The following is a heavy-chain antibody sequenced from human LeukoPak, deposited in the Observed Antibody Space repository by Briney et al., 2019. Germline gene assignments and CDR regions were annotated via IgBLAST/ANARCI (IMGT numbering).Heavy chain of an antibody. CDR1: GFTFSSYG. CDR3: ARDGEQWGFDY. D-gene: IGHD6-19*01. CDR2: IWYDGSNK. Sequence: GGSLRLSCAASGFTFSSYGMHWVRQAPGKGLEWVAVIWYDGSNKYYADSVKGRFTISRDNSKNTLYLQMNSLRAEDTAVYYCARDGEQWGFDYWGQGTLVTVSS. J-gene: IGHJ4*02. V-gene: IGHV3-33*01.